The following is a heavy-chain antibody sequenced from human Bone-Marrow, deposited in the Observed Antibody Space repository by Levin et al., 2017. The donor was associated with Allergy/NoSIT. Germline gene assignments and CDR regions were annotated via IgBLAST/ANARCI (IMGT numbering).Heavy chain of an antibody. CDR3: ARWGSQQLVGGLDY. CDR2: ISSSSSTI. V-gene: IGHV3-48*04. Sequence: GGSLRLSCAASGFTFSSYSMNWVRQAPGKGLEWVSYISSSSSTIYYADSVKGRFTISRDNAKNSLYLQMNSLRAEDTAVYYCARWGSQQLVGGLDYWGQGTLVTVSS. D-gene: IGHD6-13*01. J-gene: IGHJ4*02. CDR1: GFTFSSYS.